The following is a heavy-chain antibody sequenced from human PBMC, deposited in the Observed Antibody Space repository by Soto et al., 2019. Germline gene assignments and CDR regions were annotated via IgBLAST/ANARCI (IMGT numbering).Heavy chain of an antibody. CDR2: ISYNGNT. CDR3: SRRSSFGSGKYGVDV. Sequence: SQRRSLTRTLGASSISSITNDGGWILQPPGKGLEWIGTISYNGNTYYNPSLNGRVIISADTSKNQFSLKLSSLTAADTAVYYCSRRSSFGSGKYGVDVWGQGTMVTVSS. D-gene: IGHD3-10*01. V-gene: IGHV4-39*01. CDR1: ASSISSITND. J-gene: IGHJ6*02.